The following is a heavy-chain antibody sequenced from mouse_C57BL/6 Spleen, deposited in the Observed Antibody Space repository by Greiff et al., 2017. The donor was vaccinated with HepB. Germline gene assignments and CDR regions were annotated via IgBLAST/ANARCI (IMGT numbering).Heavy chain of an antibody. CDR2: ISSGSSTI. Sequence: DVQLVESGGGLVKPGGSLKLSCAASGFTFSDYGMHWVRQAPEKGLEWVAYISSGSSTIYYADTVKGRFTISRDNAKNTLFLQMTSLRSEDTAMYYCAKGLYYYGSSSFAYWGQRTLVTVSA. J-gene: IGHJ3*01. CDR1: GFTFSDYG. CDR3: AKGLYYYGSSSFAY. V-gene: IGHV5-17*01. D-gene: IGHD1-1*01.